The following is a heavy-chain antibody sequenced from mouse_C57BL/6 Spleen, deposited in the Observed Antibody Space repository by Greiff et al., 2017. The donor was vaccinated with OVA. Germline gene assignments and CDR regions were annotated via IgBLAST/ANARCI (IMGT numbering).Heavy chain of an antibody. CDR3: ARSNSDSNYAMDY. J-gene: IGHJ4*01. CDR2: IYPGSGST. D-gene: IGHD2-5*01. V-gene: IGHV1-55*01. Sequence: VQLQQSGAELVKPGASVKMSCKASGYTFTSYWITWVKQRPGQGLEWIGDIYPGSGSTNYNEKFKSKATLTVDTSSSTAYMQLSSLTSEDSAVYYCARSNSDSNYAMDYWGQGTSVTVSS. CDR1: GYTFTSYW.